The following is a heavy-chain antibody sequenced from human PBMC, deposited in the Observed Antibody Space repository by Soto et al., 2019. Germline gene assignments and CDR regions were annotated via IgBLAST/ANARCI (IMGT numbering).Heavy chain of an antibody. CDR1: GYTFTGYY. D-gene: IGHD4-17*01. CDR2: INPNSGGT. CDR3: ARGDEDYGDSYYGMDV. J-gene: IGHJ6*02. Sequence: GTSVKVSCKASGYTFTGYYMHWERQAPGQGLEWMGWINPNSGGTNYAQKFQGRVTMTRDTSISTAYMELSRLRSDDTAVYYCARGDEDYGDSYYGMDVWGQGTTVTVSS. V-gene: IGHV1-2*02.